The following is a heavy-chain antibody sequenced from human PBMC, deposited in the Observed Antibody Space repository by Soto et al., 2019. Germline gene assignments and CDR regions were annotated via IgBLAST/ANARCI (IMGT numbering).Heavy chain of an antibody. CDR2: ISGSGGST. CDR1: GFTFSSYA. J-gene: IGHJ4*02. Sequence: GGSLRLSCAASGFTFSSYAMSWVRQAPGKGLEWVSAISGSGGSTYYADSVKGRFTISRDNSENTLYLQMNSLRAEDTAVYYCAKARFDYYGSGSPLPLDYWGQGTLVTVSS. D-gene: IGHD3-10*01. V-gene: IGHV3-23*01. CDR3: AKARFDYYGSGSPLPLDY.